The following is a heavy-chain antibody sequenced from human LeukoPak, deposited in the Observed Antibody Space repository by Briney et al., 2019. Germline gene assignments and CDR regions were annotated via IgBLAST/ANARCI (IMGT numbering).Heavy chain of an antibody. V-gene: IGHV4-59*01. Sequence: PSETLSLTCTVSGGSISNYYWSWIRQPPGKGLEWIGYISYIGNTNYNPSLKSRVTISVDTSKNQFSLKLRSVTAADTAVYYCARENGYKYDYWGQGTLVTVSS. CDR2: ISYIGNT. D-gene: IGHD5-24*01. CDR3: ARENGYKYDY. CDR1: GGSISNYY. J-gene: IGHJ4*02.